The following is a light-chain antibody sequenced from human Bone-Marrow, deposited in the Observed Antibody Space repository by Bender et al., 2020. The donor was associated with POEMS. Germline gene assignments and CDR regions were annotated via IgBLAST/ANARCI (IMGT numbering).Light chain of an antibody. Sequence: SYVLTQPPSVSVDPGTTARIPCGGNDIGDKSGHWYQQKPGQAPLLVITYDSDRPSGIPERFFGSSSGTTVALTISEVQAEDEADYYCQSTDTSGTAVFGGGTRLTVL. CDR2: YDS. J-gene: IGLJ2*01. CDR3: QSTDTSGTAV. CDR1: DIGDKS. V-gene: IGLV3-21*01.